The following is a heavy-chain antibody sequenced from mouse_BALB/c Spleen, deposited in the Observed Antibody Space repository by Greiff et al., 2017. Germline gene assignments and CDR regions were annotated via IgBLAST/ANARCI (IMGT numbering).Heavy chain of an antibody. CDR3: TRRGGNFFAY. V-gene: IGHV6-6*02. CDR1: GFTFSNYW. Sequence: EVKVEESGGGLVQPGGSMKLSCVASGFTFSNYWMNWVRQSPEKGLEWVAEIRLKSNNYATHYAESVKGRFTISRDDSKSSVYLQMNNLRAEDTGIYYCTRRGGNFFAYWGQGTLVTVSA. CDR2: IRLKSNNYAT. J-gene: IGHJ3*01. D-gene: IGHD2-1*01.